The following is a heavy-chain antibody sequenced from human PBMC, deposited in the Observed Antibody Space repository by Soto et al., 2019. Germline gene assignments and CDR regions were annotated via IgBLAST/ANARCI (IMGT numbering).Heavy chain of an antibody. J-gene: IGHJ6*04. D-gene: IGHD6-6*01. CDR1: VYSFTNHC. CDR3: ARHKGAWDSTSHFKN. V-gene: IGHV5-51*01. CDR2: IFPCDSDT. Sequence: GESLKISCKGSVYSFTNHCIGWLRQMPVKGLEWMGIIFPCDSDTKYSPSFEGQVTISADKSISTAYLQWSSLKASDTAMYYCARHKGAWDSTSHFKNWGKGTTVTVSS.